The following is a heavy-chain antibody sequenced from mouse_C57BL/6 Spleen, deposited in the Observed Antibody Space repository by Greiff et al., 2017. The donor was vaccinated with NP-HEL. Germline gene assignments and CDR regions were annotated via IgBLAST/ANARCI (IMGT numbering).Heavy chain of an antibody. CDR1: GYTFTSYW. CDR3: ARGGDYGSSSWFAY. CDR2: IHPNSGST. J-gene: IGHJ3*01. V-gene: IGHV1-64*01. Sequence: QVQLQQPGAELVKPGASVKLSCKASGYTFTSYWMHWVKQRPGQGLEWIGMIHPNSGSTNYNEKFKSKATLTVDKSSSTAYMQLSSLTSEDSAVYYCARGGDYGSSSWFAYWGQGTLVTVSA. D-gene: IGHD1-1*01.